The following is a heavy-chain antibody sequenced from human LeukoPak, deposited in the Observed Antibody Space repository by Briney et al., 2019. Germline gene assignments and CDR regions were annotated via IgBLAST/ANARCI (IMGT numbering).Heavy chain of an antibody. CDR3: ARSGYSDDAFDI. CDR2: IDYSGST. J-gene: IGHJ3*02. D-gene: IGHD3-22*01. V-gene: IGHV4-59*01. Sequence: PSETLSLTCTVSGGSISSYYWSWIRQPPGKGLEWIWYIDYSGSTNYNPSLESRVTISVDTSKNQFPLKLSSVTAADTAVYYCARSGYSDDAFDIWGQGTMVTVSS. CDR1: GGSISSYY.